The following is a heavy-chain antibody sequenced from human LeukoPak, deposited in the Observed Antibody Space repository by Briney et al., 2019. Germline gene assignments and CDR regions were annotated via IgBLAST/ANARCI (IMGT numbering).Heavy chain of an antibody. CDR1: GYTFTSYG. V-gene: IGHV1-69*05. CDR3: ASSTRGVHEYSYGGYFDY. J-gene: IGHJ4*02. D-gene: IGHD5-18*01. Sequence: SVKVSCKASGYTFTSYGISWVRQAPGQGLEWMGGIIPIFATANYAQKFQGRVTITTDESTSTAYMELSSLRSEDTAVYYCASSTRGVHEYSYGGYFDYWGQGTLVTVSS. CDR2: IIPIFATA.